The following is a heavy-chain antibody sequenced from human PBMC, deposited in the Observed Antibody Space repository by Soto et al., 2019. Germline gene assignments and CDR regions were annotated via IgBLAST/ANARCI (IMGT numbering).Heavy chain of an antibody. CDR2: ISSDGNNK. CDR1: GFTCDSYG. J-gene: IGHJ5*02. Sequence: QVQLVESGGGVVQPGRSLRLSCAASGFTCDSYGMHWVRQAPGKGLEWVAVISSDGNNKYYADSVKGRFSIYRDNFNNILYLQMSSLRVEDTAVYYCVKDLLHNTVKTCGSWGQGTLVTVSS. CDR3: VKDLLHNTVKTCGS. V-gene: IGHV3-30*18. D-gene: IGHD1-26*01.